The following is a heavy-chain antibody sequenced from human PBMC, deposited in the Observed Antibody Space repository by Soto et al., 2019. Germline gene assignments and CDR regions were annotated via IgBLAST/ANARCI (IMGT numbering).Heavy chain of an antibody. CDR1: GFSLSTSGVG. J-gene: IGHJ5*02. CDR2: IYWNDDK. V-gene: IGHV2-5*01. D-gene: IGHD3-3*01. CDR3: AHLLHYDFWSGLSRYNWFDP. Sequence: QITLKESGPPLVKPTQTLTLTCTFSGFSLSTSGVGVGWIRQPPGKALEWLALIYWNDDKRYSPSLKSRLTITKDTSKNQVVLTMTNMDPVDTATYYCAHLLHYDFWSGLSRYNWFDPWGQGTLVTVSS.